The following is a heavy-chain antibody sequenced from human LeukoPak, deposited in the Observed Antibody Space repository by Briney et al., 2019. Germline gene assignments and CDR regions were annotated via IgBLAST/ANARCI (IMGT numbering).Heavy chain of an antibody. J-gene: IGHJ3*02. CDR3: AKGSPGYDYGDYEVFRI. CDR2: ISGSGGST. V-gene: IGHV3-23*01. CDR1: GFTFSSYA. D-gene: IGHD4-17*01. Sequence: GGSLRLSCAASGFTFSSYAMSWVRQAPGKGLEWVSVISGSGGSTYYADSVKGRFTISRDNSKKTLYVQINRLRAEHTAVYYCAKGSPGYDYGDYEVFRIWGQGTMVTVSS.